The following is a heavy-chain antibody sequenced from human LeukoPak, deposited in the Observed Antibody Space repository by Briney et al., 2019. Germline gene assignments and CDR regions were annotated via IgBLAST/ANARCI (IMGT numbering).Heavy chain of an antibody. D-gene: IGHD3-3*01. CDR3: ARNTELKYYDFWSGQRLHPGGAFDI. J-gene: IGHJ3*02. V-gene: IGHV3-7*01. CDR2: IKQDGSEK. CDR1: GFTFSSYE. Sequence: GGSLRLSCAPSGFTFSSYEMNWVRQAPGEGLGWVANIKQDGSEKYYVDSVKGPFTISRDNAKNSLYLQMNSLRAEDTAVYYCARNTELKYYDFWSGQRLHPGGAFDIWGEGTMVTVSS.